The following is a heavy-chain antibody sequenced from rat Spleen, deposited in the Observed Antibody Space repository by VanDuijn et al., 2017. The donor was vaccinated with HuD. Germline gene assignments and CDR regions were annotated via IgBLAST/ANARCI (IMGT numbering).Heavy chain of an antibody. D-gene: IGHD1-10*01. Sequence: EVQLVESGGGLVQPGRSLKLSCAASGFTFSNYYMAWVRQAPTKGLEWVATISTGGGDTYYRDSVRGRFTISRDNAKNTLYLQVDSLRSEDTATYYCAKDKGEYNNLFDYWGQGVMVTVTS. CDR1: GFTFSNYY. CDR3: AKDKGEYNNLFDY. V-gene: IGHV5-25*01. J-gene: IGHJ2*01. CDR2: ISTGGGDT.